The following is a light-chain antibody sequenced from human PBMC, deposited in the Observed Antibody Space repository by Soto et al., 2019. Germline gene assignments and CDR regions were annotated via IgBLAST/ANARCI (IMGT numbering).Light chain of an antibody. CDR2: AAS. CDR3: QQSNSSPLT. CDR1: QSINNY. Sequence: DIQVTQSPSALSASVGDRVTITCRASQSINNYLNWYQQMPEKAPKLLIYAASTVQHGVPSRFSGGGSGTDFTLTISSLQPEDFATYYCQQSNSSPLTFGGGTKVEF. V-gene: IGKV1-39*01. J-gene: IGKJ4*01.